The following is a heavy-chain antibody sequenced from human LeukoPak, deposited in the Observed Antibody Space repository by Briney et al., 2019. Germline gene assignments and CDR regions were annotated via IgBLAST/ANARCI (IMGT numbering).Heavy chain of an antibody. CDR3: ARDKGDYDTSGSLFVF. CDR2: ISSSSGYK. V-gene: IGHV3-21*04. CDR1: GFTFSSYS. J-gene: IGHJ4*02. Sequence: GGSLRLSCAVSGFTFSSYSMTWVRQAPGKGLEWVSSISSSSGYKYYADSVKGRSTISRDNAKNSLYLQMNSLRAEDTAVYYCARDKGDYDTSGSLFVFGGQGTLVTVSS. D-gene: IGHD3-22*01.